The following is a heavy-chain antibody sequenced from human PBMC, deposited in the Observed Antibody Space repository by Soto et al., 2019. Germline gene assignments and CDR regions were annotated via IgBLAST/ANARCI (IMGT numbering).Heavy chain of an antibody. D-gene: IGHD4-17*01. CDR1: GGSVSSGDYY. J-gene: IGHJ4*02. Sequence: SETLSLTCTVSGGSVSSGDYYWTWIRQPPGKGLEWIGYIYYSGSAYYNPSLKNRVTISVDTSTKQFSLKLSSVTAADTAVYYCARSAMSMTTVTRIDSWGQGTLVTVSS. CDR2: IYYSGSA. V-gene: IGHV4-30-4*01. CDR3: ARSAMSMTTVTRIDS.